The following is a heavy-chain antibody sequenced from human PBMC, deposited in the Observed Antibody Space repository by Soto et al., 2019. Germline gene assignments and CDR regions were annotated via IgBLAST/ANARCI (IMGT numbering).Heavy chain of an antibody. CDR1: GFTFSSYG. CDR3: AKSRYEDYFDY. Sequence: GGSLRLSCAASGFTFSSYGMHWVRQAPGKGLEWVAVISYDGSNKYYADSVKGRFTISRDNSKNTLYLQMNSLRAEDTAVYYCAKSRYEDYFDYWGQGTLVTVS. J-gene: IGHJ4*02. CDR2: ISYDGSNK. D-gene: IGHD5-12*01. V-gene: IGHV3-30*18.